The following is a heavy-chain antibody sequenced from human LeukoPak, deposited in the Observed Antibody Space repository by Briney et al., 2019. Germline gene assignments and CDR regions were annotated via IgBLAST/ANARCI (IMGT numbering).Heavy chain of an antibody. CDR2: ISSSGSTI. D-gene: IGHD3-9*01. CDR1: GFTFSNYE. CDR3: ARGLEATGYYGPPDHMDV. V-gene: IGHV3-48*03. Sequence: GGSLRLSCAASGFTFSNYEMNWVRQAPGKGLEWVSYISSSGSTIYYADSVKGRFTISRDNAKNSMYLQMNSLRAEDTAVYYCARGLEATGYYGPPDHMDVWGKGTTVTVSS. J-gene: IGHJ6*04.